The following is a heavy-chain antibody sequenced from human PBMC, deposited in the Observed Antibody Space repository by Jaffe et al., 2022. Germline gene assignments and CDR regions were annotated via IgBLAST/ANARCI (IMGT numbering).Heavy chain of an antibody. Sequence: QVQLQESGPGLVKPSETLSLTCTVSGGSISSYYWSWIRQPPGKGLEWIGYIYYSGSTNYNPSLKSRVTISVDTSKNQFSLKLSSVTAADTAVYYCARETLHYYGSGSYINWFDPWGQGTLVTVSS. CDR1: GGSISSYY. CDR2: IYYSGST. D-gene: IGHD3-10*01. V-gene: IGHV4-59*01. J-gene: IGHJ5*02. CDR3: ARETLHYYGSGSYINWFDP.